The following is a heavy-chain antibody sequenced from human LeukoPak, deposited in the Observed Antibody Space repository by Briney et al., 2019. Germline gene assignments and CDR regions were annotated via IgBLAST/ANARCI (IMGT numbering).Heavy chain of an antibody. J-gene: IGHJ5*01. V-gene: IGHV4-59*01. D-gene: IGHD2/OR15-2a*01. Sequence: PSGTLSLTCTVSGDSISSSYWSSIRRPPGKPLEWVGYIYYRGSTDYNPSLKSRVTISVDTSKNQFSLNLSSVTAADTAVYYCARDISTWWFDSWGQGTLVTVSS. CDR3: ARDISTWWFDS. CDR1: GDSISSSY. CDR2: IYYRGST.